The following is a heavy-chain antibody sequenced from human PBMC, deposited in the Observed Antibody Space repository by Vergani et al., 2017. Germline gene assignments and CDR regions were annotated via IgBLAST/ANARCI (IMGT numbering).Heavy chain of an antibody. CDR2: INTNTVNP. CDR3: ARDKEFLYYGSGSPTDY. D-gene: IGHD3-10*01. Sequence: QVQLVQSGAEVKKPGSSVKVSCKASGYTFTSYAMNWVRQAPGQGLEWMGWINTNTVNPTYAQGFTGRFVFSLDTSVSTAYLQISSLKAEDTAVYYCARDKEFLYYGSGSPTDYWGQGTLVTVSS. CDR1: GYTFTSYA. J-gene: IGHJ4*02. V-gene: IGHV7-4-1*02.